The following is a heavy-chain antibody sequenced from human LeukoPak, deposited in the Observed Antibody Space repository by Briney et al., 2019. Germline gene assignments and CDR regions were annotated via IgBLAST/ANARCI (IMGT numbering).Heavy chain of an antibody. Sequence: GGSLRLSCAASGFTFSTYGMSWVRQAPGKGLEGVSGIGGSGVATYYADSVKGRFTISRDNSKSTLYLQMNSLRAEDTAVYYCAKFSAVWGTFDYWGQGILVTVSS. J-gene: IGHJ4*02. CDR1: GFTFSTYG. V-gene: IGHV3-23*01. D-gene: IGHD3-16*01. CDR3: AKFSAVWGTFDY. CDR2: IGGSGVAT.